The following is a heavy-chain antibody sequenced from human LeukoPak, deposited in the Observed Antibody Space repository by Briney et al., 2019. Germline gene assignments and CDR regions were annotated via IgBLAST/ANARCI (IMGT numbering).Heavy chain of an antibody. J-gene: IGHJ4*02. CDR3: ARGPPSVVPAATFDY. CDR2: INSDGSST. CDR1: GFTFSSYW. D-gene: IGHD2-2*01. Sequence: GGSLRLSCAASGFTFSSYWMHWVRQAPGKGLVWVSRINSDGSSTSYADSVKGRFTISRDKAKNTLYLQMNSLRAEDTAVYYCARGPPSVVPAATFDYWGQGTLVTVSS. V-gene: IGHV3-74*01.